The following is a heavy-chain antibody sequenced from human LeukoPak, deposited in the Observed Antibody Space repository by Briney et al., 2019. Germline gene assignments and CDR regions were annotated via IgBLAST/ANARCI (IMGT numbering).Heavy chain of an antibody. Sequence: GASVKVSCKASGYTFTSYDFSWVRQAPGQGLEWMGWISTYNDNTNYAQKFQGRVTMTTDTSTSTAYMELRSLRSDDTAVYYCAREMALWYFDLWGRGTLVTVSS. J-gene: IGHJ2*01. CDR3: AREMALWYFDL. V-gene: IGHV1-18*01. CDR1: GYTFTSYD. CDR2: ISTYNDNT. D-gene: IGHD2-8*01.